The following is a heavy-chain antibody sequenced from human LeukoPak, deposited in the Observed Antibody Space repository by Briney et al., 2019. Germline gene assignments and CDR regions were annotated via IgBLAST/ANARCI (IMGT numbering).Heavy chain of an antibody. CDR3: SGRDSSRSQWAY. CDR1: GFPFSSFW. Sequence: GGTLRLSCAASGFPFSSFWMNSVCQTPRRGLEWLANIRPDGSEQYYVDSVRGRFTISRDNAKNSVYLDMNNLRVDDTGVYYCSGRDSSRSQWAYWGQGTLVSVSS. V-gene: IGHV3-7*01. CDR2: IRPDGSEQ. J-gene: IGHJ4*02. D-gene: IGHD6-13*01.